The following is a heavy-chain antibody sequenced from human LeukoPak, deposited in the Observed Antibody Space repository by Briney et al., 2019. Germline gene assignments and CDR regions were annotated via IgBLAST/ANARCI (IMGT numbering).Heavy chain of an antibody. J-gene: IGHJ4*02. CDR1: GFTFSDYY. D-gene: IGHD3-22*01. CDR2: ISSSGSTI. V-gene: IGHV3-11*01. CDR3: ARELHYYDSSGFDY. Sequence: KPGGSLRLSWAASGFTFSDYYMSWIRQAPGKGLEWVSYISSSGSTIYYADSVKGRFTISRDNAKNSLYLQMNSLRAEDTAVYYCARELHYYDSSGFDYWGQGTLVTVSS.